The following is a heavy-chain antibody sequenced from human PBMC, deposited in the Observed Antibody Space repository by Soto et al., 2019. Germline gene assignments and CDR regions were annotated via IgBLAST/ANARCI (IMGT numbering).Heavy chain of an antibody. D-gene: IGHD5-18*01. CDR1: GGSISSGDHY. J-gene: IGHJ6*02. V-gene: IGHV4-30-4*01. CDR3: AGIVGGDSYGYDYGMDV. CDR2: IYYSGRT. Sequence: TLSLTCTVSGGSISSGDHYWSWIRKPPGTGLEWIRYIYYSGRTYYNPSLKSRVTISVDTSKNQFSLKLSCVTAADTAVYYSAGIVGGDSYGYDYGMDVWGQGTTVTVSS.